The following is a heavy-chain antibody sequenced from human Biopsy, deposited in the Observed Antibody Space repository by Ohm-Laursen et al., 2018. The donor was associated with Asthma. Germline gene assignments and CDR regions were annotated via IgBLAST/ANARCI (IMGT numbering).Heavy chain of an antibody. D-gene: IGHD3-3*01. J-gene: IGHJ3*02. CDR1: GFSFNSYG. Sequence: SLRLSCAATGFSFNSYGMHWVRQAPGKGLEWVAVMPFDGRQTYYADSVKGRFTISRDNSKNTLYMQMNSLRAEDTAVYYCAKERYYDFWSGYPIWGQGTMVTVSS. CDR3: AKERYYDFWSGYPI. V-gene: IGHV3-30*18. CDR2: MPFDGRQT.